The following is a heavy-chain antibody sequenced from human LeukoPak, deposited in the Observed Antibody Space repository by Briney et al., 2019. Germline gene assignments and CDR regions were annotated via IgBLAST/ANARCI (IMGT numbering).Heavy chain of an antibody. D-gene: IGHD3-10*02. CDR3: AELGITMIGGV. J-gene: IGHJ6*04. CDR1: GFTFSSYS. V-gene: IGHV3-21*01. Sequence: GGSLRLSCAASGFTFSSYSMNWVRQAPGKGLEWVSSISSSSSYIYYADSVEGRFTISRDNAKNSLYLQMNSLRAEDMAVYYCAELGITMIGGVWGKGTTVTISS. CDR2: ISSSSSYI.